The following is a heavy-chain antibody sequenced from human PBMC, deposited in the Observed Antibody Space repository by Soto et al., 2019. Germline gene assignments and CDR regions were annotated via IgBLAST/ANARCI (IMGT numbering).Heavy chain of an antibody. CDR3: AKGHSDYQGDYNYYGMDV. CDR1: GFPFSSYA. CDR2: STGAGGGT. V-gene: IGHV3-23*01. J-gene: IGHJ6*02. D-gene: IGHD6-25*01. Sequence: LRLSCAASGFPFSSYAISWVRQAPGRGLEWVAASTGAGGGTYNLEAVKGRFTVSRDNSKKTVYLQLDGLRAEDTAVYYCAKGHSDYQGDYNYYGMDVWGQGTTVTVSS.